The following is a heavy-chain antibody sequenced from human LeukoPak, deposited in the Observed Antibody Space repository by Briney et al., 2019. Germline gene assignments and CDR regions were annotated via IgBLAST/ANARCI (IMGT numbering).Heavy chain of an antibody. CDR2: MNPNSGYT. CDR1: GYTVTNYD. Sequence: ASVMVSCKASGYTVTNYDVNRVRQATGQWLEWMGCMNPNSGYTGHAQKFQGRVTMTRNTSISTAYMELSSLRSEDTAVYYCARGPAASHRNWFDPWGQGTLVTVSS. CDR3: ARGPAASHRNWFDP. D-gene: IGHD2-15*01. J-gene: IGHJ5*02. V-gene: IGHV1-8*01.